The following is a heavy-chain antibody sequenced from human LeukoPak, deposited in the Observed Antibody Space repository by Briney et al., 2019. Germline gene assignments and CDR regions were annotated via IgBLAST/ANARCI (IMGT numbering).Heavy chain of an antibody. CDR3: ARGNSGLDY. D-gene: IGHD1-26*01. CDR2: IISSNYI. J-gene: IGHJ4*02. CDR1: GFTFSSYT. V-gene: IGHV3-21*01. Sequence: GGPLRLSCAASGFTFSSYTMNWVRQAPGKGLEWVSSIISSNYIYYADSVKGRFTISRDDAKNSLYLQMNSLRAEDTAVYYCARGNSGLDYWGQGTLVTVSS.